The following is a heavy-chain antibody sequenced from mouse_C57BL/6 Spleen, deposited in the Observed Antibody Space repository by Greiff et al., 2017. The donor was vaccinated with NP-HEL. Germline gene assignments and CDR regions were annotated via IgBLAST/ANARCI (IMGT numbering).Heavy chain of an antibody. D-gene: IGHD1-1*01. Sequence: EVKLMESGGGLVKPGGSLKLSCAASGFTFSSYAMSWVRQTPEKRLEWVATISDGGSYTYYPDNVKGRFTISRDNAKNNLYLQMSHLKSEDTAMYYCARDHSTTVVYFDYWGQGTTLTVSS. CDR3: ARDHSTTVVYFDY. V-gene: IGHV5-4*01. J-gene: IGHJ2*01. CDR2: ISDGGSYT. CDR1: GFTFSSYA.